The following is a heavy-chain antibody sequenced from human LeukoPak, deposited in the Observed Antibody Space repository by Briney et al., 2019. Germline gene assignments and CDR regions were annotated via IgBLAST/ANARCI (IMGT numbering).Heavy chain of an antibody. J-gene: IGHJ6*02. CDR3: ARGEARRDGYNLAYYYGMDV. V-gene: IGHV4-30-2*01. CDR2: IYHSGST. Sequence: SETLSLTCTVSGGSISSGGYYWSWIRQPPGKGLEWIGYIYHSGSTYYNPSLKSRVTIPVDTSKNQFSLKLSSVTAADTAVYYCARGEARRDGYNLAYYYGMDVWGQGTTVTVSS. CDR1: GGSISSGGYY. D-gene: IGHD5-24*01.